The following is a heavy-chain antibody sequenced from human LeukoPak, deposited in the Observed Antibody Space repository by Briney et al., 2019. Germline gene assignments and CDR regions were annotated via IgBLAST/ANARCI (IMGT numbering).Heavy chain of an antibody. V-gene: IGHV1-2*02. Sequence: ASVKVSCKASGYTLTGYYMHWVRQAPGQGLEWMGWINPNSGGTNYAQKFQGRVTMTRDTSISTAYMELSRLRSDDTAVYYCARDDGYDFWSGSNYYYYGMDVWGQGTTVTVSS. CDR3: ARDDGYDFWSGSNYYYYGMDV. J-gene: IGHJ6*02. CDR1: GYTLTGYY. CDR2: INPNSGGT. D-gene: IGHD3-3*01.